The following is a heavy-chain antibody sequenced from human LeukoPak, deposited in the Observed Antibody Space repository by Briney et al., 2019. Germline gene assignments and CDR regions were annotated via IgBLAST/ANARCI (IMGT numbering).Heavy chain of an antibody. V-gene: IGHV4-59*08. J-gene: IGHJ4*02. CDR2: IYYSGST. CDR1: GGSISSYY. D-gene: IGHD1-26*01. CDR3: ARHSGSSPHYFDY. Sequence: PSETLSLTCTVSGGSISSYYWSWLRQPPGKGLEWIGFIYYSGSTHYKSSLKSRVTISVDTSKNQFSLRLGSVTAADTAVYYCARHSGSSPHYFDYWGQGTLVTVSS.